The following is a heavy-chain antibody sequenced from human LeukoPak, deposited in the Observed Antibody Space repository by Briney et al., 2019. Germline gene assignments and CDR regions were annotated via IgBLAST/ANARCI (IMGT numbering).Heavy chain of an antibody. CDR2: ISYMGGP. CDR1: GGSISSSDTY. Sequence: PSETLSLTCTVSGGSISSSDTYWGWIRQPPGKGLEWIGSISYMGGPYHNPSLRTRVTMSVDTSKNQFSLNLSSVTAADTAVYYCARLSHCSSASCYTSCFDSWGQGTLVTVSS. CDR3: ARLSHCSSASCYTSCFDS. V-gene: IGHV4-39*07. J-gene: IGHJ4*02. D-gene: IGHD2-2*02.